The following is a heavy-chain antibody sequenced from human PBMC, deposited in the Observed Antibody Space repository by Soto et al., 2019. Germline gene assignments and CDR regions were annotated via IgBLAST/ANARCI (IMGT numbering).Heavy chain of an antibody. CDR1: GFTFSSYG. J-gene: IGHJ6*02. D-gene: IGHD4-17*01. CDR3: ARDPPTVTEDEYYYYYYVMDV. Sequence: QVQLVESGGGVVQPGRSLRLSCAASGFTFSSYGMHWVRQAPGKGLEWVAVIWYDGSNKYYADSVKGRFTISRDNSKNTLYLQMNSLRAEDTAVYYCARDPPTVTEDEYYYYYYVMDVWCQGTTVTVSS. V-gene: IGHV3-33*01. CDR2: IWYDGSNK.